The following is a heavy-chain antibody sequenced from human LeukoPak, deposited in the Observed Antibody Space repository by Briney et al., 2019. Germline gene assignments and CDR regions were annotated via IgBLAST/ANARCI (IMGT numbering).Heavy chain of an antibody. CDR2: IKQDGSEK. D-gene: IGHD1-26*01. Sequence: PGGSLRLSCAPSGFTFSSYWMSWVRQAPGTGLETVANIKQDGSEKYYVDSVKGRFTISRDNAKNSLYLQMNSLRAEDTAVYYCARVQWELRGVGSYFDYWGQGTLVTVSS. CDR3: ARVQWELRGVGSYFDY. J-gene: IGHJ4*02. CDR1: GFTFSSYW. V-gene: IGHV3-7*01.